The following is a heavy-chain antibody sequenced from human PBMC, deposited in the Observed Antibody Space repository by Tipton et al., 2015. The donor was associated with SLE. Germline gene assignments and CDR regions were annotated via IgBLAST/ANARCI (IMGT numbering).Heavy chain of an antibody. V-gene: IGHV4-34*01. CDR3: ARISYSSSVVGFDY. Sequence: TLSLTCAVYGGSFSGYYWSWIRQPPGKGLEWIGEINHSGSTNYNPSLKSRVTISVDTSKNQFSLKLSSVTAADTAVYYCARISYSSSVVGFDYWCQGSLVTVSS. D-gene: IGHD6-6*01. J-gene: IGHJ4*02. CDR1: GGSFSGYY. CDR2: INHSGST.